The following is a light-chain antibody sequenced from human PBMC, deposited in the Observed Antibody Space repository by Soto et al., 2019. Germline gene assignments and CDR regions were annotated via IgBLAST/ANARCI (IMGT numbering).Light chain of an antibody. V-gene: IGKV1-5*03. CDR2: KAS. CDR1: QSISSW. J-gene: IGKJ5*01. CDR3: QQYNSYST. Sequence: DIQLTQSPSLLSASVGDRVTITCRASQSISSWLAWYQQKPGKAPKLLIYKASSLESGVPSRLSGSGSGTEFTLTISSLQPDDFATYYCQQYNSYSTFGQGTRLEIK.